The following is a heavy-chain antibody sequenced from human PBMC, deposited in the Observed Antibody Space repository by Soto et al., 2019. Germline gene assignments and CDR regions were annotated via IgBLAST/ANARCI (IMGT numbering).Heavy chain of an antibody. CDR2: IYSGGYT. CDR3: GTQPGGGGY. V-gene: IGHV3-53*01. Sequence: EVQLVESGGGLIQPGGSLRLSCAVSGFTVSNNYMSWVRQAPGKGLEGVSVIYSGGYTAYGDSVKGRFTISRDNSKNNIYLQMNAAGGDDAGVVCCGTQPGGGGYWGQGTLVTVSS. J-gene: IGHJ4*02. D-gene: IGHD2-8*01. CDR1: GFTVSNNY.